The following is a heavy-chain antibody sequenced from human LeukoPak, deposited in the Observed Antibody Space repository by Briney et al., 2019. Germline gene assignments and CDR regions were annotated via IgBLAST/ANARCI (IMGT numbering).Heavy chain of an antibody. D-gene: IGHD3-10*01. CDR2: ISASGSST. Sequence: QPGGSLRLSCAVSGLTFSSYSMSWVRQAPGKGLYWVSGISASGSSTYYADSVKGRFTISRDNSKNTLYLQMNSLRAEDTAVYYCARDFQGSGSYRPDYYYYYGMDVWGQGTTVTVSS. CDR3: ARDFQGSGSYRPDYYYYYGMDV. CDR1: GLTFSSYS. J-gene: IGHJ6*02. V-gene: IGHV3-23*01.